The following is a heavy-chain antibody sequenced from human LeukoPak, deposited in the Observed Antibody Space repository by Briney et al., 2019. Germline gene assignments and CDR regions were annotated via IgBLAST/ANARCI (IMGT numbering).Heavy chain of an antibody. V-gene: IGHV1-69*13. D-gene: IGHD3-22*01. Sequence: ASVKVSCKASGGTFSSYAISWVRRAPGQGLEWMGGIIPIFGTANYAQKFQGRVTITADESTSTAYMELSSLRSEDTAVYYCARESTYDSSAYYAFDLWGQGTMVTVSS. CDR3: ARESTYDSSAYYAFDL. CDR1: GGTFSSYA. J-gene: IGHJ3*01. CDR2: IIPIFGTA.